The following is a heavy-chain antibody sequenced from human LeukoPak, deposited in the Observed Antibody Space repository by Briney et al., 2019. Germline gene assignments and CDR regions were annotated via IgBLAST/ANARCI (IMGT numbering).Heavy chain of an antibody. CDR1: GGSFSGYY. CDR2: INHSGST. J-gene: IGHJ4*02. V-gene: IGHV4-34*01. D-gene: IGHD6-19*01. Sequence: KASETLSLTCAVYGGSFSGYYWSWIRQPPGKGLEWIGEINHSGSTNYNPSLKSRVTISVDTSKNQFSLKLSSVTAADTAVYYCARGPEDSSGWYYFDYWGQGTLVAVSS. CDR3: ARGPEDSSGWYYFDY.